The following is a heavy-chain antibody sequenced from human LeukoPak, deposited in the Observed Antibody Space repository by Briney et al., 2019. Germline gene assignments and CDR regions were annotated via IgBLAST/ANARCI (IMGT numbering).Heavy chain of an antibody. CDR1: GFTFSSYA. V-gene: IGHV3-23*01. D-gene: IGHD3-3*01. J-gene: IGHJ4*02. CDR3: AKSYSARFSSFDY. Sequence: GGSPRLSCAASGFTFSSYAMSWVRQAPGKGLEWVSATSGSGGSTYYADSVKGRFTISRDNSKNTLYLQMNSLRAEDTAVYYCAKSYSARFSSFDYWGQGTLVTVSS. CDR2: TSGSGGST.